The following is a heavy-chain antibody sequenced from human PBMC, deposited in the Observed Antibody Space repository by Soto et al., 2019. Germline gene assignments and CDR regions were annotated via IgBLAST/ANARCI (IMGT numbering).Heavy chain of an antibody. V-gene: IGHV1-69*02. J-gene: IGHJ4*02. CDR1: GDTFSFYS. D-gene: IGHD3-10*01. CDR3: ASSYGSGYRAFDY. CDR2: VNPILSMS. Sequence: QDQLVQSGAEVKRPGSSVKVSCKTSGDTFSFYSINWVRQAPGLGLEWMGRVNPILSMSNYAQRFQGRVTMTADKSTSTAYMELRSLRSEDTAIYYCASSYGSGYRAFDYWRQGALVTVSS.